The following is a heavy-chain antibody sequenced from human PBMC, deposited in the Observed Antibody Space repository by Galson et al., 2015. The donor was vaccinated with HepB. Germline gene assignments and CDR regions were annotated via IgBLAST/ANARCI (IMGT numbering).Heavy chain of an antibody. D-gene: IGHD6-19*01. Sequence: SLRLSCAASGFDFSFYGMFWVRQAPGKGLEWVAFISFDGSDKHYADSVKGRSTISRDNSRKTLYLHMSSLRVDDTAVYYCAEGSRSSGWYALLDPWGQGTLVIVSS. CDR2: ISFDGSDK. J-gene: IGHJ5*02. CDR1: GFDFSFYG. CDR3: AEGSRSSGWYALLDP. V-gene: IGHV3-30*18.